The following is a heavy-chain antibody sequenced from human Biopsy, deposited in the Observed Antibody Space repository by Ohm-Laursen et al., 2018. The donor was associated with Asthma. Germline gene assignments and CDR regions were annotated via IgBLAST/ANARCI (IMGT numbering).Heavy chain of an antibody. CDR3: ARDSPSGSDFDYYYFDY. Sequence: SLRLSCAAPGFTFGNFWMSWGRQTPGKGLEWVAIISYDGTNTYYADSVKGRFTISGDNSKNTLYLQMNGLKAEDTAVYYCARDSPSGSDFDYYYFDYWGQGSLVTVSS. J-gene: IGHJ4*02. D-gene: IGHD5-12*01. V-gene: IGHV3-30-3*01. CDR1: GFTFGNFW. CDR2: ISYDGTNT.